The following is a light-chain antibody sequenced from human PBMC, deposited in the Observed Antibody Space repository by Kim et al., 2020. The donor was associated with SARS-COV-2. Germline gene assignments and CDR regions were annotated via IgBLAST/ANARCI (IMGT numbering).Light chain of an antibody. CDR2: MAS. J-gene: IGKJ1*01. CDR3: QQYRTYPWT. Sequence: SASVGDRVTITCRASRNIDTYLAWYQQKPGKAPELLIYMASNLKSGVPSTFSGSGSGTEFTLTTSNLQPDDFATYYCQQYRTYPWTFGQGNKLEI. CDR1: RNIDTY. V-gene: IGKV1-5*03.